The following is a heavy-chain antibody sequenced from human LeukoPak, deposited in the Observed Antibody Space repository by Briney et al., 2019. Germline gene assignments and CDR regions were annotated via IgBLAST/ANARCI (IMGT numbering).Heavy chain of an antibody. Sequence: PGGSLRLSCAGSGFTFGSFAVIWAPQVPGKGRRRVSAIRTSSSATYYADSVKGRFATSRDDSRSTVFLQMNSLRAEDTAVYYCARGRVGALLHALDIWGQGTLVAVSS. V-gene: IGHV3-23*01. D-gene: IGHD1-26*01. J-gene: IGHJ3*02. CDR1: GFTFGSFA. CDR3: ARGRVGALLHALDI. CDR2: IRTSSSAT.